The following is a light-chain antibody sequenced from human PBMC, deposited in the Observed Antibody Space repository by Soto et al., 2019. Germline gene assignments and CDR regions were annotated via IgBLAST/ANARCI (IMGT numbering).Light chain of an antibody. CDR2: DAS. Sequence: EILLTQSPGTLSLSPGERATPPCRASQSVSSSYLAWYQQKPGQPPRLLIYDASNRATGIPARFSGSGAGTEFTLTISSLQSEDFALYYCQQRNNWPITFGQGTRLEIK. CDR3: QQRNNWPIT. J-gene: IGKJ5*01. V-gene: IGKV3D-20*02. CDR1: QSVSSSY.